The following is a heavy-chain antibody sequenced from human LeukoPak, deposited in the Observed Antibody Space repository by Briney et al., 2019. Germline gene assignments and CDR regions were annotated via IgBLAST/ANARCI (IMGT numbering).Heavy chain of an antibody. CDR1: GYTFTGYY. D-gene: IGHD3-10*01. CDR2: INPNSGGT. Sequence: ASVKVSCKASGYTFTGYYMHWVRQAPGQGLEWMGRINPNSGGTNYAQKFQGRVTMTRDTSISTAYMELSRLRSDDTAVYYCAFTYGSGSYYYYYYYGVDVWGQGTTVTVSS. CDR3: AFTYGSGSYYYYYYYGVDV. V-gene: IGHV1-2*02. J-gene: IGHJ6*02.